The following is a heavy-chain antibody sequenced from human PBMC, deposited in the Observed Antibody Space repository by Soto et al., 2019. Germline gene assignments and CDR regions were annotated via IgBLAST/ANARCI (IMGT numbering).Heavy chain of an antibody. CDR2: IYDDGSA. CDR1: GGSISSSY. CDR3: ARDKYCSGGSCRKNWFDP. Sequence: SETLSLTCTVSGGSISSSYRSWIRQPPGKGLEWLAYIYDDGSANYNPSLKSRATISLDMSKNQFSPKLTSVTAADTAVYYCARDKYCSGGSCRKNWFDPWGQGTLVTVSS. V-gene: IGHV4-59*01. J-gene: IGHJ5*02. D-gene: IGHD2-15*01.